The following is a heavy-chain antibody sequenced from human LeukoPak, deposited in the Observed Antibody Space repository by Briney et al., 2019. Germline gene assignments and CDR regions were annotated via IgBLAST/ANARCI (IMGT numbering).Heavy chain of an antibody. J-gene: IGHJ4*02. V-gene: IGHV3-74*01. CDR1: GFSITDHW. Sequence: PGGSLRLSCAASGFSITDHWMHWVRQAPGKGLIWVSCISSDGNTIRYADSVKGRFTISRDNSKSTLYLQMNSLRAEDTAVYYCAKEGTVVYWGQGTLVTVSS. CDR3: AKEGTVVY. D-gene: IGHD1-1*01. CDR2: ISSDGNTI.